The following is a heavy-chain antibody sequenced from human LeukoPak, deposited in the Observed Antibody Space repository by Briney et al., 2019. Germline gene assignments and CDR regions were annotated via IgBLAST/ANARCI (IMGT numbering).Heavy chain of an antibody. CDR2: IYTSGST. D-gene: IGHD3-3*01. J-gene: IGHJ4*02. Sequence: PSQTLSLTCTVSGGSISSGSYYWSWIRQPAGKGLEWIGRIYTSGSTNYNPSPKRRVTISVDTPKNQFSRKLSSVTAADTAVYYCASYDFWSGYGHYWGQGTLVTVSS. CDR3: ASYDFWSGYGHY. CDR1: GGSISSGSYY. V-gene: IGHV4-61*02.